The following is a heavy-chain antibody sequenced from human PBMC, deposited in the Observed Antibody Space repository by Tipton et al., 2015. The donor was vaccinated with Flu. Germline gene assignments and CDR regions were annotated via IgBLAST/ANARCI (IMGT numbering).Heavy chain of an antibody. CDR3: ARRDFSNYVSEPKNWFDP. V-gene: IGHV4-38-2*01. Sequence: TLSLTCSVSGASVGSPYCWGWVRQPPGKGLEWIGNICPGSPYYNPSLRSRVTISVARAKAQFSLRLTSVTAADTAVYFCARRDFSNYVSEPKNWFDPWGPGTLVTVSS. CDR2: ICPGSP. CDR1: GASVGSPYC. D-gene: IGHD4-11*01. J-gene: IGHJ5*02.